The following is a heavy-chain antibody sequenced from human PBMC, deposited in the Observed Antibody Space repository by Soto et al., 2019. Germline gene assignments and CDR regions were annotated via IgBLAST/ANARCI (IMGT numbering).Heavy chain of an antibody. D-gene: IGHD2-21*01. CDR2: NYYSGST. CDR1: GVSISSYY. V-gene: IGHV4-59*01. Sequence: NPSETLSLTCAVSGVSISSYYWSWIRQPPGKGLEWIGYNYYSGSTNYNPSLKSRVTISVDTSKNQFFLRLSSVTAADTAVDYCGGEAYISYGPVIDPWGQG. CDR3: GGEAYISYGPVIDP. J-gene: IGHJ5*02.